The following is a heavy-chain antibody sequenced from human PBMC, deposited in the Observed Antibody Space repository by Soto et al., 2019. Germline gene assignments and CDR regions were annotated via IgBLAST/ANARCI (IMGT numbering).Heavy chain of an antibody. CDR1: GGSFSGYY. D-gene: IGHD2-8*01. J-gene: IGHJ6*03. V-gene: IGHV4-34*01. CDR2: INHSAST. Sequence: SETLSLTCAVYGGSFSGYYWSWIRQPPGKGLEWIGEINHSASTNYNPSLKSRVTISVDTSKNQFSLKLSSVTAADTAVYYCARAPRYCTNGVCFYYYYMDVWGKGTTVTVSS. CDR3: ARAPRYCTNGVCFYYYYMDV.